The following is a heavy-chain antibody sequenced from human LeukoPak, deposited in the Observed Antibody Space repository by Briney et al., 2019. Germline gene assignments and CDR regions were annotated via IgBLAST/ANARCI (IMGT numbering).Heavy chain of an antibody. CDR3: ARGSAYAYYYGKFDP. CDR2: INSDESST. V-gene: IGHV3-74*01. J-gene: IGHJ5*02. D-gene: IGHD3-10*01. Sequence: GGSLRLSCAASGFTFSSHWMHSVRQVPGKGLVWVSRINSDESSTSYADTVKGRFTISRDNAKNTLFLQMNSLRAEDTAVYYCARGSAYAYYYGKFDPWGQGTLVTVSS. CDR1: GFTFSSHW.